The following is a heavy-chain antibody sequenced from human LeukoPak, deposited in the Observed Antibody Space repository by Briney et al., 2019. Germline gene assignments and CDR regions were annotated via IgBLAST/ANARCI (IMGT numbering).Heavy chain of an antibody. Sequence: SETLSLTCAVYGRSFSDYYWSWIRQPPGKGLEWIGEINHSGSTNYNPSLESRVTISVDTSKNQFSLNLSSVTAADTAVYYCARGVGAAAGYFDYWGQGTLVTVSS. V-gene: IGHV4-34*01. CDR2: INHSGST. D-gene: IGHD6-13*01. J-gene: IGHJ4*02. CDR1: GRSFSDYY. CDR3: ARGVGAAAGYFDY.